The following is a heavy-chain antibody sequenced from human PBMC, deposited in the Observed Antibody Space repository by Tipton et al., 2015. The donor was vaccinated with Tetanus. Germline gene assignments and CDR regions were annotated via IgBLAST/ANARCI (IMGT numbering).Heavy chain of an antibody. Sequence: TLSLTCTVSGGSISSSSYYWGWIRQPPGKGLEWIGSIYYSGSTYYTPSPKSRVTISVDTSKNQFSLKLSSVTAADTAVYYCARRIAVAGTLSVEDYWGQGTLVTVSS. V-gene: IGHV4-39*01. CDR3: ARRIAVAGTLSVEDY. CDR1: GGSISSSSYY. CDR2: IYYSGST. D-gene: IGHD6-19*01. J-gene: IGHJ4*02.